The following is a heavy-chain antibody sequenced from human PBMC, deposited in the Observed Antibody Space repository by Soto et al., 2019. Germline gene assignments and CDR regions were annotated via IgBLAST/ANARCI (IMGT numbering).Heavy chain of an antibody. CDR2: IGTAGDT. J-gene: IGHJ4*02. CDR1: GFTFSSYD. CDR3: AAIAAAGTFHVY. D-gene: IGHD6-13*01. V-gene: IGHV3-13*01. Sequence: EVQLVESGGGLVQPGGSLRLSCAASGFTFSSYDMHWVRQATGKGLEWVSAIGTAGDTYYPDSVKGRFTISRENAKNSLYLQMNSLRAGDTAVYYGAAIAAAGTFHVYWGQGSLVPVSS.